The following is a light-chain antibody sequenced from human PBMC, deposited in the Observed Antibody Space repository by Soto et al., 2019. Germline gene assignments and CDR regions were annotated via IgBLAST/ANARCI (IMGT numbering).Light chain of an antibody. CDR2: KNN. Sequence: QLVLTQPPSASGTPGQRVTISCSGSSSNIGSNYVYWYQQLPGTAPKLLIYKNNQRPSGVPDRFSGSKSGTSASLAISGLRSEDEAEYYCAAWDDSLSGLFGGGTKLTVL. V-gene: IGLV1-47*01. CDR1: SSNIGSNY. CDR3: AAWDDSLSGL. J-gene: IGLJ2*01.